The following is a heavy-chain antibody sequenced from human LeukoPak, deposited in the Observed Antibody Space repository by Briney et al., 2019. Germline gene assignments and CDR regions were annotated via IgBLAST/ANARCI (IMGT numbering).Heavy chain of an antibody. D-gene: IGHD5-12*01. J-gene: IGHJ4*02. CDR2: IYYSGST. CDR1: GGSISSSSYY. V-gene: IGHV4-39*07. CDR3: AREPGGAEYSGYDPFDY. Sequence: SETLSLTCTVSGGSISSSSYYWGWIRQPPGKGLEWIGSIYYSGSTYYNPSLKSRVTISVDTSKNQFSLQLNSVSPEDTALYYCAREPGGAEYSGYDPFDYWGQGTLVTVSS.